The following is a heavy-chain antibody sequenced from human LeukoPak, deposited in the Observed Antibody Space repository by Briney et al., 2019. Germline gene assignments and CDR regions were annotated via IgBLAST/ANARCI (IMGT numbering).Heavy chain of an antibody. CDR2: INPSGGST. V-gene: IGHV1-46*01. CDR1: GGTFTSYY. CDR3: ARDRNLWPFDY. Sequence: ASVKVSCKASGGTFTSYYMHWVRQAPGQGLEWMGIINPSGGSTSYAQKFQGRVTMTRDMSTSTVYMELSSLRSEDTAVYYCARDRNLWPFDYWGQGTLVTVSS. J-gene: IGHJ4*02. D-gene: IGHD4-11*01.